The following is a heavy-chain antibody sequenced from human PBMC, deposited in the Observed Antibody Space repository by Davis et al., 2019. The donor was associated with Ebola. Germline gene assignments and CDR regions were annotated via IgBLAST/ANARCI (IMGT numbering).Heavy chain of an antibody. Sequence: SETLSLTCAVYGGSFSDYYWSWIRQPPGKGLEWIGEINHSGSTNYNPSLKSRVTISVDTSKNQFSLKLSSVTAADTAVYYCATLAARGYYYGMDVWGQGTTVTVSS. D-gene: IGHD6-6*01. CDR1: GGSFSDYY. CDR3: ATLAARGYYYGMDV. CDR2: INHSGST. V-gene: IGHV4-34*01. J-gene: IGHJ6*02.